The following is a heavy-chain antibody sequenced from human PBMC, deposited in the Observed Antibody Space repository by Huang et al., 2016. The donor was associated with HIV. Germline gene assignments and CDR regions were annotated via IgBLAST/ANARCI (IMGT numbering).Heavy chain of an antibody. CDR2: IYYSGST. V-gene: IGHV4-39*02. Sequence: VSGGSIRSDNYYWGWIRQPPGKGLEWIGSIYYSGSTYYNPSLKRRVTINVDTSKNHFSLRMRAVTAADTAVYYCARLPGSITMIRGVITDPYWGQGTLVTVSS. D-gene: IGHD3-10*01. J-gene: IGHJ4*02. CDR3: ARLPGSITMIRGVITDPY. CDR1: GGSIRSDNYY.